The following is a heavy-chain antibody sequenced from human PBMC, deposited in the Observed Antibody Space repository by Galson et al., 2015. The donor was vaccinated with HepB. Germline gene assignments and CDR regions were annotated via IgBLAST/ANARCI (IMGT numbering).Heavy chain of an antibody. CDR1: GFTFSSYG. Sequence: SLRLSCAASGFTFSSYGMHWVRQAPGKGLEWVAVMWYDGSNKFYADSVKGRFTISRDNSKNTLYLQMNSLRAEDTAVYYCAREVATVTTRSDAFDIWGQGTMVTVAS. D-gene: IGHD4-17*01. V-gene: IGHV3-33*01. J-gene: IGHJ3*02. CDR2: MWYDGSNK. CDR3: AREVATVTTRSDAFDI.